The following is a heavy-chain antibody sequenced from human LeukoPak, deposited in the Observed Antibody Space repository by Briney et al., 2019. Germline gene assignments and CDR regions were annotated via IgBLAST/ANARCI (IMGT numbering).Heavy chain of an antibody. D-gene: IGHD3-10*01. Sequence: PGGSLRLSCAASGFTVSSNFMTWGAQSPGQGLEWVSVFYSGGSTYYADSVKDTFTISRDNSKNMLYSQMHSLRAEDTAVYYCARGGDSLHYWGQGTLVTVSS. CDR3: ARGGDSLHY. CDR2: FYSGGST. V-gene: IGHV3-66*01. CDR1: GFTVSSNF. J-gene: IGHJ4*02.